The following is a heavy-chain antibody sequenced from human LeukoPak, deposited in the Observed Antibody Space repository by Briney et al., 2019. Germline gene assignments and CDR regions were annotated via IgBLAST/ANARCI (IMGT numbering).Heavy chain of an antibody. CDR3: ARDTGSGGTSDY. D-gene: IGHD2-15*01. CDR2: ISPSGRT. CDR1: GYSISSGYY. Sequence: PSETLSLTCSVSGYSISSGYYGGWIRQPPGKGLEWIGSISPSGRTFYSPSLKSRVTISLDTSKNQFSLKLKSVTAADTGVYYCARDTGSGGTSDYWGQGTLVTVSS. J-gene: IGHJ4*02. V-gene: IGHV4-38-2*02.